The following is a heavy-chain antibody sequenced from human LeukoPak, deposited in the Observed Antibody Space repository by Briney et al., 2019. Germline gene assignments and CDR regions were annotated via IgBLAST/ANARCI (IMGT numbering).Heavy chain of an antibody. J-gene: IGHJ5*02. D-gene: IGHD2-2*01. CDR3: ARAGYCSSTSCFPNWFDP. CDR2: IYTSGST. CDR1: GGSISSGSYY. V-gene: IGHV4-61*02. Sequence: SETLSLTCTVSGGSISSGSYYWSWIRQPAGKGLEWIGRIYTSGSTNYNPSLKSRVTISVDTSKNQFSLKLSSVTAADTAVYYCARAGYCSSTSCFPNWFDPWGQATLVTVSS.